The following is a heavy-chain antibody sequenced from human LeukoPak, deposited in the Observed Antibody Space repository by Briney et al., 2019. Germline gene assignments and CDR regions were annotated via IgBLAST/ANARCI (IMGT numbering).Heavy chain of an antibody. J-gene: IGHJ4*02. V-gene: IGHV4-59*02. CDR1: GGSVTDYY. CDR3: ASRKLGNDY. CDR2: IYYTGT. D-gene: IGHD7-27*01. Sequence: PSETLSLTCTVSGGSVTDYYWSWIRQSPGKGLEWIGYIYYTGTSYNPSLKSRVTISADTSKNQFSLKLISVTATDTAVYYCASRKLGNDYWGQGTLVTVSS.